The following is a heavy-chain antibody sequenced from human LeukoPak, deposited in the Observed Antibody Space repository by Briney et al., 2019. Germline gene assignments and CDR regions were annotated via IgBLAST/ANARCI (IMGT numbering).Heavy chain of an antibody. J-gene: IGHJ5*02. CDR2: INPSGGST. CDR1: GYTFTSYY. V-gene: IGHV1-46*01. CDR3: ARDFSWIQLWSWFDP. Sequence: ASVKVSCKASGYTFTSYYMHWVRQAPGQGLEWMGIINPSGGSTSYAQKFQGRVTMTRDTSTSTVYMELSSLRSEDTAMYYCARDFSWIQLWSWFDPWGQGTLVTVSS. D-gene: IGHD5-18*01.